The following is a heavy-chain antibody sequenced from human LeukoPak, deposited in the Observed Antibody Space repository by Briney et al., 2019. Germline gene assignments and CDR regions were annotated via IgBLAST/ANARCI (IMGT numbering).Heavy chain of an antibody. CDR2: ISSSGSTI. D-gene: IGHD4-11*01. CDR1: GFTFSDYY. V-gene: IGHV3-11*01. CDR3: ARVGVDYSSDY. Sequence: GWSLRLSCASSGFTFSDYYMNWLRQAAGKGLDWVSYISSSGSTIYYADSVKGRFTTYRDNAKNSLYLQMNSLRGEDTAVYYCARVGVDYSSDYWGQGTLVTVSS. J-gene: IGHJ4*02.